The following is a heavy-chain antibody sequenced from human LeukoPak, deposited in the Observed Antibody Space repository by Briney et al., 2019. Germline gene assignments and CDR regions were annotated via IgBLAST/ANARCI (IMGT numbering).Heavy chain of an antibody. CDR3: AKDQGYDTGYSSSWYFDY. CDR1: GFTFSSYA. J-gene: IGHJ4*02. Sequence: GGSLRLSCAASGFTFSSYAMSWVRQAPGKGLEWVSAISGSGGSTYYADSVKGRFTISRDNSKNTLYLQMNRLRAEDTAVYYCAKDQGYDTGYSSSWYFDYWGQGTLVTVSS. D-gene: IGHD6-13*01. CDR2: ISGSGGST. V-gene: IGHV3-23*01.